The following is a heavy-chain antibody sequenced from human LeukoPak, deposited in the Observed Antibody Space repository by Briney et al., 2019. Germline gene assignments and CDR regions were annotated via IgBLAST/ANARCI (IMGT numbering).Heavy chain of an antibody. J-gene: IGHJ4*02. CDR1: GFTFGSYW. V-gene: IGHV3-74*01. CDR2: INSDGSST. Sequence: PGGSLRLSCAASGFTFGSYWMHWVRQAPGKGLVWVSRINSDGSSTSYADSVKGRFTISRDNAKNTLYLQMNSLRAEDTAVYYCARSMVTIPIPGGYWGQGTLVTVSS. CDR3: ARSMVTIPIPGGY. D-gene: IGHD2-2*02.